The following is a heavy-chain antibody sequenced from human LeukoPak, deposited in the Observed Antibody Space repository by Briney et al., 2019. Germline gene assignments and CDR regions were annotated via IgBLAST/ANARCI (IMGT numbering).Heavy chain of an antibody. CDR2: ISSSSSYI. V-gene: IGHV3-21*01. Sequence: PGGSLRLSCAASGFTFSSYSMNWVRQAPGEGLEWVSSISSSSSYIYYADSVKGRFTISRDNAKNSLYLQMNSLRAEDTAVYYCARDYNNPYYYYYMDVWGKGTTVTVSS. D-gene: IGHD1-1*01. CDR1: GFTFSSYS. J-gene: IGHJ6*03. CDR3: ARDYNNPYYYYYMDV.